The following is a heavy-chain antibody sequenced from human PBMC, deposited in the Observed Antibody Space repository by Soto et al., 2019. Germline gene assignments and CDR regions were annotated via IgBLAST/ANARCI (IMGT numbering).Heavy chain of an antibody. J-gene: IGHJ6*02. CDR2: MGTYDGNT. V-gene: IGHV1-18*01. Sequence: ASVKVSCKASGYTFTSYGISWVRQAPGQGLEWMGWMGTYDGNTDYGQKFQGRVTMTTETPTSTAYMELRSLRSDDTAVYYCARVRAELGYRSGGIHYYYYGMDVWGQGTTVTVSS. D-gene: IGHD2-15*01. CDR3: ARVRAELGYRSGGIHYYYYGMDV. CDR1: GYTFTSYG.